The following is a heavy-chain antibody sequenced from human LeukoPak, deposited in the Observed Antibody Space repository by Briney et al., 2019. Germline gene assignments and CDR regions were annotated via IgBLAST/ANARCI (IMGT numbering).Heavy chain of an antibody. V-gene: IGHV1-18*01. CDR3: ARGMATWYFDY. Sequence: GASVKVSCKASGYTFTSYGISWVRQAPGQGLEWMGWISAYNGNTNYAQKFQGRVTITADKSTSTAYMELSSLRSEDTAVYYCARGMATWYFDYWGQGTLVTVPS. J-gene: IGHJ4*02. CDR1: GYTFTSYG. CDR2: ISAYNGNT. D-gene: IGHD5-24*01.